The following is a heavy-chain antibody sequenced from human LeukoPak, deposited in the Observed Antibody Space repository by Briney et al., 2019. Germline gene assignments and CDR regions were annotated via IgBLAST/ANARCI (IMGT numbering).Heavy chain of an antibody. J-gene: IGHJ4*02. D-gene: IGHD3-9*01. Sequence: GGSLRLSCAASGFTFSSYGMHWVRQAPGKGLEWVAVIWYDGSNKYYADSVKGRFTISRDNSKNTLYLQMNSLRADDTAVYYCGIRDTTGYYVFWGQGTLVTVSS. V-gene: IGHV3-33*01. CDR2: IWYDGSNK. CDR1: GFTFSSYG. CDR3: GIRDTTGYYVF.